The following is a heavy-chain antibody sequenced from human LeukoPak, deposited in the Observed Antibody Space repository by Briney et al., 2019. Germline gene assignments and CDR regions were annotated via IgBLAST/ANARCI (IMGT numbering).Heavy chain of an antibody. CDR2: ISSSGSTI. CDR1: GFTFSSYE. V-gene: IGHV3-48*03. J-gene: IGHJ3*02. D-gene: IGHD1-26*01. CDR3: AREYSGSYSADAFDI. Sequence: PGGSLRLSCAASGFTFSSYEMNWVRQAPGKGLEWVSYISSSGSTIYYADSVKARFTISRDNAKNSLYLQMNSLRAEDTAVYYCAREYSGSYSADAFDIWGQGTMVTVSS.